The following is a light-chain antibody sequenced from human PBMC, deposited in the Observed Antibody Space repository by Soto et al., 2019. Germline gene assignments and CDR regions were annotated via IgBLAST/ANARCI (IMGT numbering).Light chain of an antibody. CDR2: VAY. J-gene: IGKJ1*01. CDR1: QAIRND. Sequence: DIQMTQSPSSLSASVGDRVTITCRASQAIRNDVGWYQQKPGKDPKRLIYVAYRLESGVPSRFSGSGFGTEFTLTISGLQPEDFATYYCLQHNNYPWTFGQGTKVDIK. V-gene: IGKV1-17*01. CDR3: LQHNNYPWT.